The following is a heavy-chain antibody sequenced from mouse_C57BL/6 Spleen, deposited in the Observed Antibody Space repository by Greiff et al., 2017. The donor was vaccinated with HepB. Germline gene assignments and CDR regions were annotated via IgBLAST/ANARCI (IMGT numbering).Heavy chain of an antibody. D-gene: IGHD1-1*01. J-gene: IGHJ4*01. V-gene: IGHV5-17*01. Sequence: EVKLMESGGGLVKPGGSLKLSCAASGFTFSDYGMHWVRQAPEKGLEWVAYISSGSSTIYYADTVKGRFTISRDNAKNTLFLQMTSLRSEDTAMYYCASPGSSRGDYWGQGTSVTVSS. CDR1: GFTFSDYG. CDR2: ISSGSSTI. CDR3: ASPGSSRGDY.